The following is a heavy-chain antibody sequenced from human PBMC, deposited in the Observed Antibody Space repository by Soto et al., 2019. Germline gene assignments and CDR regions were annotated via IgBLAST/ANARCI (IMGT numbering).Heavy chain of an antibody. CDR1: GGSISSENTY. D-gene: IGHD3-16*01. Sequence: SETLSLTCTVSGGSISSENTYWSWIRQPPGKGLEWIAYTYYTGTTNYNPSLKSRVIISVDMSKNQVSLKLSSVTAADTAVYYCARGRGSHSSKLDYWGQGTLVTVSS. V-gene: IGHV4-61*01. CDR2: TYYTGTT. J-gene: IGHJ4*02. CDR3: ARGRGSHSSKLDY.